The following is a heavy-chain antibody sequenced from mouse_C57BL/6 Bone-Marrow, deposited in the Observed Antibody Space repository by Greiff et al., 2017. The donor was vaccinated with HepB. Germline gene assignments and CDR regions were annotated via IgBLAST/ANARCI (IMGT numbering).Heavy chain of an antibody. J-gene: IGHJ3*01. CDR2: IDPSDSYT. CDR1: GYTFTSYW. D-gene: IGHD3-3*01. V-gene: IGHV1-50*01. Sequence: QVQLQQPGAGLVKPGASVKLSCKASGYTFTSYWMQWVKQRPGQGLEWIGEIDPSDSYTNYNQKFKGKATLTVDTSSSTAYMQLSSLTSEDSAVYYCARAGLLFAYWGQGTLVTVSA. CDR3: ARAGLLFAY.